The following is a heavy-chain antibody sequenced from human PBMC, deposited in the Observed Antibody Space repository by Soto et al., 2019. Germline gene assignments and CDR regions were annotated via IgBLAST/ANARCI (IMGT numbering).Heavy chain of an antibody. CDR3: ARGGYSSGWYDYYYGMDV. D-gene: IGHD6-19*01. V-gene: IGHV4-39*01. Sequence: PSETLSLTCTFSGGSISSSSYYLGWIRQPPGKGLEWIGSIYYSGNTYYNPSLKSRVTISVDTSKNQFSLKLSSVTAADTAVYYCARGGYSSGWYDYYYGMDVWGQGTTVTVSS. CDR2: IYYSGNT. J-gene: IGHJ6*02. CDR1: GGSISSSSYY.